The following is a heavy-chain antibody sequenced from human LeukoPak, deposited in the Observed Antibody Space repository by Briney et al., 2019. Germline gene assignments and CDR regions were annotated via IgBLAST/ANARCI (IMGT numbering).Heavy chain of an antibody. D-gene: IGHD3-10*01. CDR2: IYHTGST. Sequence: PSETLSLTCSVSGGSFSSTSYYWGWIRQPPGKGLEWIANIYHTGSTYYNPSLRSRVIISVDTSANQFSLKLNSVTAADTAVYYCARPIRSRDNNWFDPWGQGILVTVSS. CDR3: ARPIRSRDNNWFDP. V-gene: IGHV4-39*01. CDR1: GGSFSSTSYY. J-gene: IGHJ5*02.